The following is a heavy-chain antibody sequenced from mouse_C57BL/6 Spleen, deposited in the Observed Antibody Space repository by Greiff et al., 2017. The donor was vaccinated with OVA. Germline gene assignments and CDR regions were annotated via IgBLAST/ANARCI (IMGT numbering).Heavy chain of an antibody. V-gene: IGHV3-6*01. CDR1: GYSITSGYY. D-gene: IGHD1-3*01. Sequence: EVQLQESGPGLVKPSQSLSLTCSVTGYSITSGYYWNWIRQFPGNKLEWMGYISYDGSNNYNPSLKNRISITRDTSKNQFFLKLNSVTTEDTATYYCARDNYPDWYFDVWGTGTTVTVSS. J-gene: IGHJ1*03. CDR2: ISYDGSN. CDR3: ARDNYPDWYFDV.